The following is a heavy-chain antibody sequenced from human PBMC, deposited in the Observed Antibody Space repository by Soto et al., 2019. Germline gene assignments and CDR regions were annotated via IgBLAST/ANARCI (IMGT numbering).Heavy chain of an antibody. Sequence: SETLSLTCTVSGTSISSYYWSWIRQPPGKGLEWIANIHYSGTTNYNPSLASRVTLSVDTSKNQFSLKMTSVTAADRAMYFCARYNSYAIDYWGRGPLVTVS. CDR3: ARYNSYAIDY. CDR1: GTSISSYY. CDR2: IHYSGTT. V-gene: IGHV4-59*01. D-gene: IGHD2-8*01. J-gene: IGHJ4*02.